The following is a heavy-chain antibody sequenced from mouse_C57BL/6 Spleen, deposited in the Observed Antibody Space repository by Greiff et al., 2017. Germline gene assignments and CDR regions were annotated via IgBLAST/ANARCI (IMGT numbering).Heavy chain of an antibody. CDR1: GYTFTSYW. Sequence: VQLQQPGAELVMPGASVKLSCKASGYTFTSYWMHWVKQRPGQGLEWIGEIDPSDSYTNYNQKFKGKSTLTVDKSSSTAYMQISSLTSEDSAVYYCARWGQLRPHAMDYWGQGTSVTVSS. J-gene: IGHJ4*01. V-gene: IGHV1-69*01. D-gene: IGHD3-2*02. CDR3: ARWGQLRPHAMDY. CDR2: IDPSDSYT.